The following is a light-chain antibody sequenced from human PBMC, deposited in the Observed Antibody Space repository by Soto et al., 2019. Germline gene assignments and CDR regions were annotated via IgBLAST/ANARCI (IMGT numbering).Light chain of an antibody. CDR3: QQYGSSPPLP. V-gene: IGKV3-20*01. J-gene: IGKJ4*01. CDR1: QSVSSSY. Sequence: EFVLTQSPGTLSLSPGERATLSCRASQSVSSSYLAWYQQKPGQAPRILIYGASTRATGIPDRFSGSGSGTDFTLNISRLEPEDFAVYYCQQYGSSPPLPFGGGTKVEIK. CDR2: GAS.